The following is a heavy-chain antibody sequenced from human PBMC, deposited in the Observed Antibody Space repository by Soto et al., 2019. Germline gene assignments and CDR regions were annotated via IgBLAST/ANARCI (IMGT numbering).Heavy chain of an antibody. V-gene: IGHV1-69*02. D-gene: IGHD6-13*01. CDR3: ARGGYSSSWYDMEY. CDR1: GGTFSSYT. CDR2: IIPILGIA. Sequence: QVQLVQSGAEVKKPGSSVKVSCKASGGTFSSYTISWVRQAPGQGLEWMGRIIPILGIANYAQKFQGRVTITADQSTSTAYMELSSLRSEDTAVYYCARGGYSSSWYDMEYWGQGTLVTVSS. J-gene: IGHJ4*02.